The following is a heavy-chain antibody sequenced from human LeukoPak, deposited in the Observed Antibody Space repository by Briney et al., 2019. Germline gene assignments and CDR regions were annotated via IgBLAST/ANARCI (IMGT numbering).Heavy chain of an antibody. CDR2: IRSKANSYAT. Sequence: GGSLRLSCAASGFTFSGSAMHWVRQASGKWLEWVGRIRSKANSYATAYAASVKGRFTISRDDSKNTAYLQMNSLKTEDTAVYYCTSPYVVGATGYGMDVWGQGTTVTVSS. V-gene: IGHV3-73*01. CDR1: GFTFSGSA. J-gene: IGHJ6*02. D-gene: IGHD1-26*01. CDR3: TSPYVVGATGYGMDV.